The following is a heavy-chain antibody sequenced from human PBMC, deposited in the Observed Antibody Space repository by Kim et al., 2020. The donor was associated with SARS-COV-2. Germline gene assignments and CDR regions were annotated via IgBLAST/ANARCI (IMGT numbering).Heavy chain of an antibody. CDR2: INAGNGNT. Sequence: ASVKVSCKASGYTFTSYAMHWVRQAPGQRLEWMGWINAGNGNTKYSQKFQGRVTITRDTSASTAYMELSSLRSEDTAVYYCARAVYCGGDCYRNFDYWGQGTLVTVSS. V-gene: IGHV1-3*01. CDR1: GYTFTSYA. D-gene: IGHD2-21*02. J-gene: IGHJ4*02. CDR3: ARAVYCGGDCYRNFDY.